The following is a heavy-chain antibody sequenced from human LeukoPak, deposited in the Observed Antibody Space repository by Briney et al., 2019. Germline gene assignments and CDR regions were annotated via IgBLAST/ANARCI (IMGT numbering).Heavy chain of an antibody. J-gene: IGHJ4*02. Sequence: RGSLRLSCAASGFTFSSYAMSWVRQAPGKGLEWVSAISGSGGSTYYADSVKGRFTISRDNSKNTLYLQMNSLRAEDTAVYYCAKDGSGSFLYYFDYWGQGTLVTVSS. V-gene: IGHV3-23*01. CDR2: ISGSGGST. D-gene: IGHD3-10*01. CDR3: AKDGSGSFLYYFDY. CDR1: GFTFSSYA.